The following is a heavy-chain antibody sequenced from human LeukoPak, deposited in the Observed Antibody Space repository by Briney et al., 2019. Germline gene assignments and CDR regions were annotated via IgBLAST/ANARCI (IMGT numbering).Heavy chain of an antibody. V-gene: IGHV1-8*01. CDR3: ARSYYYGSGSYP. Sequence: ASVKVSCKASGYTFTSYDINWVRQATGQGLERMGWMNPNSGNTGYAQKFQGRVTMTRNTSISTAYMELSSLRSEDTAVYYCARSYYYGSGSYPWGQGTLVTVSS. J-gene: IGHJ5*02. CDR2: MNPNSGNT. CDR1: GYTFTSYD. D-gene: IGHD3-10*01.